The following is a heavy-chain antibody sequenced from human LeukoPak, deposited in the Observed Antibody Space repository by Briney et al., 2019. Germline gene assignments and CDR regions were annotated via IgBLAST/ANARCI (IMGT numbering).Heavy chain of an antibody. CDR3: AMSNGGASLYWHSDI. CDR2: SIPIYATS. D-gene: IGHD2-8*01. V-gene: IGHV1-69*13. CDR1: GGSFNNSA. J-gene: IGHJ2*01. Sequence: GASVKVSCKAFGGSFNNSAINWLRQAPGQGLEWVGGSIPIYATSNYAQRFKDRVTITSDESTSTVYMELSGLRAEDTAVYYCAMSNGGASLYWHSDIWGRGTLVTVSS.